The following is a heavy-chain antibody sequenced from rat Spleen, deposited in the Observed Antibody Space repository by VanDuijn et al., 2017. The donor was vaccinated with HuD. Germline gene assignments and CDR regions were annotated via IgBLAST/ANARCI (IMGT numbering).Heavy chain of an antibody. D-gene: IGHD4-2*01. CDR2: MWTGGNT. Sequence: QVQLKESGPGLVQPSQTLSLTCTVSGFSLTSYNVHWVRQPPGKGLEWMGVMWTGGNTDYNLALKSRLSISRDTSKSQVFLKMNSLQTEDIATYYCARGALETVYFDYWGQGVMVTVSS. CDR3: ARGALETVYFDY. CDR1: GFSLTSYN. V-gene: IGHV2-30*01. J-gene: IGHJ2*01.